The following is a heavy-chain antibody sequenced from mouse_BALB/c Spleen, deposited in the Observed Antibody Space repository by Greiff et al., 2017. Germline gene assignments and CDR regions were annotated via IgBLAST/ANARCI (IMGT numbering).Heavy chain of an antibody. J-gene: IGHJ3*01. Sequence: VQGVESGAELVRPGTSVKVSCKASGYAFTNYLIEWVKQRPGQGLEWIGVINPGSGGTNYNEKFKGKATLTADKSSSTAYMQLSSLTSDDSAVYFCARSFITPARGFAYWGQGTLVTVSA. D-gene: IGHD1-2*01. V-gene: IGHV1-54*01. CDR3: ARSFITPARGFAY. CDR2: INPGSGGT. CDR1: GYAFTNYL.